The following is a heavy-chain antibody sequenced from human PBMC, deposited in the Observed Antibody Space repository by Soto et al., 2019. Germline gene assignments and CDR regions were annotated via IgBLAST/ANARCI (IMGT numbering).Heavy chain of an antibody. V-gene: IGHV1-69*13. Sequence: SVKVSCKASGGTFSSYAISWVRQAPGQGLEWMGGIISIFGTADYAQKFQGRVTITADESTSTANMELSSLRSEDTAVYYCVSQKRWLQLNYYSGMDVWGQGTTVTVSS. CDR2: IISIFGTA. J-gene: IGHJ6*02. CDR1: GGTFSSYA. D-gene: IGHD5-12*01. CDR3: VSQKRWLQLNYYSGMDV.